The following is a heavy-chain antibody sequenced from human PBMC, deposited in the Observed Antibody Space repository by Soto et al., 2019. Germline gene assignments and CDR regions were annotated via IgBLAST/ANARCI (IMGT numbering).Heavy chain of an antibody. CDR1: GESISSSSYY. CDR3: ARQRTTVVTQAYFDH. D-gene: IGHD2-21*02. J-gene: IGHJ4*02. V-gene: IGHV4-39*01. CDR2: IYYSGRT. Sequence: PSETLSLTCIVSGESISSSSYYWGWTRQPPGKGLEWIGSIYYSGRTYYNPSFKSRVTISIDTSKNQFSLKLSPVTATDTAVYYCARQRTTVVTQAYFDHWGQGALVTVSS.